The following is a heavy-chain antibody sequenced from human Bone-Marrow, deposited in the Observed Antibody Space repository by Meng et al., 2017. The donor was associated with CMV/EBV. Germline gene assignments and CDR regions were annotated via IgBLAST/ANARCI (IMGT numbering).Heavy chain of an antibody. J-gene: IGHJ5*02. CDR3: ARDRYCSSTSCLGPGFDP. CDR1: GGTFSSYA. D-gene: IGHD2-2*01. V-gene: IGHV1-69*05. CDR2: IIPIFGTA. Sequence: SVKVSCKASGGTFSSYAISWVRQAPGQGLEWMGGIIPIFGTANYAQKFQGRVTITTDESTSTAYMELSSLRSEDTAVYYCARDRYCSSTSCLGPGFDPWGQGTLVNVSS.